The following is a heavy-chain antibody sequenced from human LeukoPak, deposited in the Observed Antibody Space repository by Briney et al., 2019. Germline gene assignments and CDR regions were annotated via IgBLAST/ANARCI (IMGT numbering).Heavy chain of an antibody. V-gene: IGHV4-39*01. D-gene: IGHD3-10*01. CDR3: ARRLGGSGSYYY. CDR2: IYYSGST. Sequence: PSETLSLTCTVSVGSISSSSYYWDWIRQPPGKGLEWIGSIYYSGSTYYNPSLKSRVTISVDTSKNQFSLKLRSVTAADTAVYYCARRLGGSGSYYYWGQGTLVTVSS. CDR1: VGSISSSSYY. J-gene: IGHJ4*02.